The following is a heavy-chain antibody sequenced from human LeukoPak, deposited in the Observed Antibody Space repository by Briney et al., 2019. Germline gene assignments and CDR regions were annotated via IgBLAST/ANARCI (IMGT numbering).Heavy chain of an antibody. CDR1: GGSISSGGYY. D-gene: IGHD3-3*01. Sequence: SQTLSLTCTVSGGSISSGGYYWSWIRQPPGKGLEWIGYIYHSGSTYYNPSLKSRVTISVDRSKNQFSLKLSSLTAADTAVYYCARVDFWSGDDYWGQGTLVTVSS. J-gene: IGHJ4*02. CDR3: ARVDFWSGDDY. V-gene: IGHV4-30-2*01. CDR2: IYHSGST.